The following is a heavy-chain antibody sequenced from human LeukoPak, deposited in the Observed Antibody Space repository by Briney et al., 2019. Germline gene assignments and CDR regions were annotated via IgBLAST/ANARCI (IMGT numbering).Heavy chain of an antibody. Sequence: GGSLRLSCSVAASGFSISHYAMNWVRQAPGKGLEWVSYISSSSSTMYYADSVKGRFTISRDNAKNSLYLQMNSLRAEDTAVYYCARVIAAAGTFPADYWGQGTLVTVSS. CDR3: ARVIAAAGTFPADY. D-gene: IGHD6-13*01. J-gene: IGHJ4*02. CDR1: GFSISHYA. V-gene: IGHV3-48*01. CDR2: ISSSSSTM.